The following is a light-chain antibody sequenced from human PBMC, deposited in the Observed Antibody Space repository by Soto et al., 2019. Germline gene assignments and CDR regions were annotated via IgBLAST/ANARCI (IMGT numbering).Light chain of an antibody. CDR1: QSISNY. V-gene: IGKV1-39*01. Sequence: DIQMTQSPSSLSASVGDRVTITCRASQSISNYLNWYQQKPGKAPKLLIYAASSLQSGVPSRFRGSGSGTDFTLTISSLQPEDFATYFCQQTHTTPYTFGQGTKLEIK. J-gene: IGKJ2*01. CDR3: QQTHTTPYT. CDR2: AAS.